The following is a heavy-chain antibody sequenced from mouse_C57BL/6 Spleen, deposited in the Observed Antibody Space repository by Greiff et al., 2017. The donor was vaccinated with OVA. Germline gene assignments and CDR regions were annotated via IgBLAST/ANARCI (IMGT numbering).Heavy chain of an antibody. CDR1: GYTFTDYY. Sequence: EVKLQQSGPELVKPGASVKISCKASGYTFTDYYMNWVKQSHGKSLEWIGDINPNNGGTSYNQKFKGKATLTVDKSSSTAYMELRSLTSEDSAVYYCARSEGYFDVWGTGTTVTVSS. V-gene: IGHV1-26*01. CDR3: ARSEGYFDV. J-gene: IGHJ1*03. CDR2: INPNNGGT.